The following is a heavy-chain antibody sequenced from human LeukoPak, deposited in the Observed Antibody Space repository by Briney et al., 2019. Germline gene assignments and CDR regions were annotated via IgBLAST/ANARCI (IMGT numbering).Heavy chain of an antibody. V-gene: IGHV3-7*01. CDR1: GFTFSSYW. J-gene: IGHJ4*02. Sequence: GGSLRLSCAASGFTFSSYWMSWVRQAPGKGLEWVANIKQDGSEKYYVDSVKGRFTISRDNAKNSLYLQMNSLRAEDTAVYYCAREDIAEGATDPIFDYWGQGTLVTVSS. D-gene: IGHD1-26*01. CDR2: IKQDGSEK. CDR3: AREDIAEGATDPIFDY.